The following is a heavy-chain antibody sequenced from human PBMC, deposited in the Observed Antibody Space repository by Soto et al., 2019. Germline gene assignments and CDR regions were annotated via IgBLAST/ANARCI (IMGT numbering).Heavy chain of an antibody. J-gene: IGHJ4*02. Sequence: QVQLVESGICLVKPGGSLRLSCAASGFTFSDYYMRWIRQAPGTGLEWVSYISSSSSYTNYADSVKGRLTISSDNAKNSLYLQMNSRRAEDTAVYYCARESERAAARFFDYWGQGTLVTVSS. CDR1: GFTFSDYY. V-gene: IGHV3-11*05. D-gene: IGHD6-13*01. CDR2: ISSSSSYT. CDR3: ARESERAAARFFDY.